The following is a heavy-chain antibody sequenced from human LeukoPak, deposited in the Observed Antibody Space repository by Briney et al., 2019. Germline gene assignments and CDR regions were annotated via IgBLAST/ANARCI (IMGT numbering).Heavy chain of an antibody. J-gene: IGHJ6*02. CDR1: GGSISSSY. CDR3: ARRGSIGLDA. CDR2: VYYSGNS. V-gene: IGHV4-59*08. Sequence: SETLSLTCTVSGGSISSSYWSWIRQPPGRGLEWIGYVYYSGNSIYNPSLKSRVTISVDTSKNQFSLKLTSVTAADTAVYYCARRGSIGLDAWGQGTTVTVSS. D-gene: IGHD3-10*01.